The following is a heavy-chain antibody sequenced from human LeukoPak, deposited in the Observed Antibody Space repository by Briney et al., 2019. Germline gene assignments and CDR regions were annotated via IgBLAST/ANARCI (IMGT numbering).Heavy chain of an antibody. J-gene: IGHJ4*02. Sequence: GGSLRLSCAASGFTFSSYWMHWVRQAPGKGLVWVSRINRDGSSTSYADSVKGRFTISRDNAKNTLYLQMNSLRAEDTAVYYCARGPRAYSSGYYYPFDYSGQGTLVTVSS. V-gene: IGHV3-74*01. D-gene: IGHD3-22*01. CDR1: GFTFSSYW. CDR3: ARGPRAYSSGYYYPFDY. CDR2: INRDGSST.